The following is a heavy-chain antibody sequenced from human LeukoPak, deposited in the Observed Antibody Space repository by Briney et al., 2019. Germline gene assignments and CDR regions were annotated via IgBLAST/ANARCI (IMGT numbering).Heavy chain of an antibody. CDR3: AKSNGYFEY. J-gene: IGHJ4*02. D-gene: IGHD3-22*01. Sequence: GGSLRLSCTTSSSYAMSWVRQAPGQGLEWVSSITSSGYNTYYADSVKGRFTISRDNSKNTLYLQLNSLRVEDTAVYYCAKSNGYFEYWGQGTLVPVSS. CDR1: SSYA. CDR2: ITSSGYNT. V-gene: IGHV3-23*01.